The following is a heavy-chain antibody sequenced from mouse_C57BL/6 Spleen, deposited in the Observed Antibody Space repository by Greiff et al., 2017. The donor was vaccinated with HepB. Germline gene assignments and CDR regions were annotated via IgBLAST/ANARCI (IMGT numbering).Heavy chain of an antibody. Sequence: LVESGAELVRPGASVKLSCKASGYTFTDYYINWVKQRPGQGLEWIARIYPGSGNTYYNEKFKGKATLTAEKSSSTAYMQLSSLTSEDSAVYFCARLGDYDGYYAMDYWGQGTSVTVSS. D-gene: IGHD2-4*01. CDR3: ARLGDYDGYYAMDY. CDR1: GYTFTDYY. CDR2: IYPGSGNT. V-gene: IGHV1-76*01. J-gene: IGHJ4*01.